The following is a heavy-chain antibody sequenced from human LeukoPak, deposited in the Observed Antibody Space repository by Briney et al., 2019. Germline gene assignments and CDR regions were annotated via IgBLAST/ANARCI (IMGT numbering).Heavy chain of an antibody. J-gene: IGHJ3*02. CDR2: IYTSGST. CDR3: AGAKPNLGVGATLFVAFDI. CDR1: DGSISSGSYY. D-gene: IGHD1-26*01. Sequence: PSETLSLTCTVSDGSISSGSYYWSWIRQPAGKGLEWIGRIYTSGSTNYNPSLKSRVTISVDTSKNQFSLKLSSVTAADTAVYYCAGAKPNLGVGATLFVAFDIWGQGTMVTVSS. V-gene: IGHV4-61*02.